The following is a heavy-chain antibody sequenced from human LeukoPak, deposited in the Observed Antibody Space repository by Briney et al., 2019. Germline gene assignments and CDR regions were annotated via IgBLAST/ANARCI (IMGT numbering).Heavy chain of an antibody. D-gene: IGHD6-13*01. CDR1: GFTFSSYS. J-gene: IGHJ3*02. CDR3: ARGIAAGNKWFEALDAFDI. Sequence: GGSLRLSCAASGFTFSSYSMNWVRQAPGKGLEWVSYISSSSSTIYYADSVKGRFTISRDNAKNSLYLQMNSLRAEDTAVYYCARGIAAGNKWFEALDAFDIWGQGTMVTVSS. V-gene: IGHV3-48*01. CDR2: ISSSSSTI.